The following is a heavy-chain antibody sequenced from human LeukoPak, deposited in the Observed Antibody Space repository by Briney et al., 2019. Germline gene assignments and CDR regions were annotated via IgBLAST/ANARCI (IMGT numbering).Heavy chain of an antibody. CDR1: GFTFSSYW. Sequence: PGGSLRLSCAASGFTFSSYWMSWVRLAPGKGVEWVANIKGDGSEKWYADSVKGRFTISRDNAQNSVHLQMNSLRAEDTAVYHCARDEYRSRWLHPWGQGTLVTVTS. J-gene: IGHJ5*02. CDR2: IKGDGSEK. CDR3: ARDEYRSRWLHP. D-gene: IGHD5-24*01. V-gene: IGHV3-7*01.